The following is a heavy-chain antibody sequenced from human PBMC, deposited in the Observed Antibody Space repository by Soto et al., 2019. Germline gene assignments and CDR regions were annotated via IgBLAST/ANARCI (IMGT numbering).Heavy chain of an antibody. CDR3: ARVKPGYCSSTSCYYYYYYYMDV. CDR2: ISSSSSTI. Sequence: EVQLVESGGGLVQPGGSLRLSCAASGFTFSSYSMNWVRQAPGKGLEWVSYISSSSSTIYYADSVKGRFTISRDNAKNSLYLQMNSLRAEDTSVYYSARVKPGYCSSTSCYYYYYYYMDVWGKGTTVTVSS. D-gene: IGHD2-2*01. J-gene: IGHJ6*03. V-gene: IGHV3-48*01. CDR1: GFTFSSYS.